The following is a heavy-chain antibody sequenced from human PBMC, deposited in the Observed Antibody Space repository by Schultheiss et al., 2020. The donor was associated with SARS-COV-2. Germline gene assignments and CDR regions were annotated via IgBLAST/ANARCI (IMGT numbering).Heavy chain of an antibody. D-gene: IGHD3-10*01. Sequence: SETLSLTCAVYGGSFSGYYWSWIRQPPGKGLEWIGYIYYSGSTNYNPSLKSRVTISVDTSKNQFSLKLSSVTAADTAVYYCARWFRPGGGAFDIWGQGTMVTVSS. V-gene: IGHV4-59*08. CDR2: IYYSGST. J-gene: IGHJ3*02. CDR3: ARWFRPGGGAFDI. CDR1: GGSFSGYY.